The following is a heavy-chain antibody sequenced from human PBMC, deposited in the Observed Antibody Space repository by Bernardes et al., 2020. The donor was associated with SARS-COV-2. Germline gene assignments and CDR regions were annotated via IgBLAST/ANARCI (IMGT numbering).Heavy chain of an antibody. CDR3: ARVLRFLEWFNTAYYYYMDV. CDR1: GGSISSSSYY. J-gene: IGHJ6*03. Sequence: SETLSLTCTVSGGSISSSSYYWGWIRQPPGKGLEWIGSIYYSGSTYYNPSLKSRVTISVDTSKNQFSLKLSSVTAADTAVYYCARVLRFLEWFNTAYYYYMDVWGKGTTVTVSS. V-gene: IGHV4-39*07. D-gene: IGHD3-3*01. CDR2: IYYSGST.